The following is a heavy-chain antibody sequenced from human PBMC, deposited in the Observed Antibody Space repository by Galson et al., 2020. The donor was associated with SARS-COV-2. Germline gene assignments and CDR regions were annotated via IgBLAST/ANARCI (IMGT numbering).Heavy chain of an antibody. J-gene: IGHJ4*02. Sequence: ETSETLSLTCTVSGGSISSYYWSWIRQPPGKGLEWIGYIYYSGSTNYNPSLKSRVTISVDTSKNQFSLKLSSVTAADTAVYYCARGLHYFDSSVNYFAYWAREPWSPSPQ. CDR3: ARGLHYFDSSVNYFAY. CDR2: IYYSGST. CDR1: GGSISSYY. D-gene: IGHD3-22*01. V-gene: IGHV4-59*01.